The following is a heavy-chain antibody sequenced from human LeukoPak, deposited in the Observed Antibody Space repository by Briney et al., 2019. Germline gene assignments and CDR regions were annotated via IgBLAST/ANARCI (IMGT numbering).Heavy chain of an antibody. J-gene: IGHJ4*02. CDR1: GFTFSSYA. CDR2: ISGSGGVT. CDR3: AKAAGDYGRDQNFDY. Sequence: HPGGSLRLSCAASGFTFSSYAMTWVRQAPGKGLEWFSAISGSGGVTYYADSVTGRFTISRGNSKNTLSLQMNSLRAEDTAVYCCAKAAGDYGRDQNFDYWGQGTLVTVSS. V-gene: IGHV3-23*01. D-gene: IGHD4-17*01.